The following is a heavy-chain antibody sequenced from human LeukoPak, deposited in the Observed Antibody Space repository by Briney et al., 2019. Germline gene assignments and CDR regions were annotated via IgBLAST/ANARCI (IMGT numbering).Heavy chain of an antibody. D-gene: IGHD3-22*01. CDR1: GFTFSTYS. Sequence: GSLRLSCAASGFTFSTYSMNWVRQPPGKGLEWIGEINHSGSTNYNPSLKSRVTISVDTSKNQFSLKLSSVTAADTAVYYCARGVGRSGYLPWGQGTLVTVSS. CDR3: ARGVGRSGYLP. J-gene: IGHJ5*02. V-gene: IGHV4-34*01. CDR2: INHSGST.